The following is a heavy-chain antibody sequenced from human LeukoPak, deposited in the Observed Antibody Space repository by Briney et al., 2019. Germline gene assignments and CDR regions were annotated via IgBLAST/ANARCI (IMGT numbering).Heavy chain of an antibody. D-gene: IGHD5-18*01. CDR3: ASEDVDTGDF. Sequence: GGSLRLSCAASGFTFTNAGIHWVRLAAGKGLEWLSFISHDGTNKYYSDSVDGRFIVSRLNSQNTVYLQMNDLRPEDTATYYCASEDVDTGDFWGQGTLVTVSS. CDR1: GFTFTNAG. CDR2: ISHDGTNK. V-gene: IGHV3-30*01. J-gene: IGHJ4*02.